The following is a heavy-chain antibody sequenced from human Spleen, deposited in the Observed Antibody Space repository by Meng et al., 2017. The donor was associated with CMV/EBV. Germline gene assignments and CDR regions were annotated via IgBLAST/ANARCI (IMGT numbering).Heavy chain of an antibody. D-gene: IGHD2-15*01. Sequence: GESLKISCAASGFTFSGFWMHWVRQTPGKGLVWVSRITADGTITSYADSVKGRFTISRDNAKNTLYLQMDSLRAEDTAVYYCARDATLPDYWGQGTLVTVSS. V-gene: IGHV3-74*01. CDR3: ARDATLPDY. J-gene: IGHJ4*02. CDR1: GFTFSGFW. CDR2: ITADGTIT.